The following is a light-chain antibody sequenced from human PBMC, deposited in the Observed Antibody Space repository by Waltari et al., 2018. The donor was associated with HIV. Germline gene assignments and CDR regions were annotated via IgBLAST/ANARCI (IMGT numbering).Light chain of an antibody. CDR1: SSDVGAFMY. CDR2: EVS. CDR3: ASFTTNRILV. J-gene: IGLJ2*01. V-gene: IGLV2-14*01. Sequence: QSALTHPPSVSGSPGQSITISCTGTSSDVGAFMYFSWYQQHADKSPKLIIFEVSNRPSGISNRFSGSKSGNTASLTISGLQTEDEADYYCASFTTNRILVFGGGTKVTVL.